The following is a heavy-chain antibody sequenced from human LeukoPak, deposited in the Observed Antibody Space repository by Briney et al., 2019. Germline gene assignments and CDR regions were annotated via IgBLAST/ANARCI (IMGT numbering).Heavy chain of an antibody. V-gene: IGHV3-48*03. CDR3: ARDRYCSTGGCPDDY. D-gene: IGHD2-15*01. CDR1: GFTFSSYE. CDR2: ISSSGSTI. Sequence: PGGSLRLSCAASGFTFSSYEMNWVRQAPGKGLEWVSYISSSGSTIYYADSVKGRFTISRDNAKNSLYLQMNSLRAEDTAVYYCARDRYCSTGGCPDDYWGQGTLVTVSS. J-gene: IGHJ4*02.